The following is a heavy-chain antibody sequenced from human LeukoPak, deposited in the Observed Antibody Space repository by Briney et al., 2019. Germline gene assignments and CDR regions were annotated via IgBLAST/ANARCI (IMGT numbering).Heavy chain of an antibody. Sequence: GGSLRLSCAASEFTFSRYWMHWVRQAPGKGLVWVSRINSDGSSTTYADSVKGRFTISRDNSKNTLYLQMNSLRAEDTAVYYCATALYYYYYYGMDVWGQGTTVTVSS. CDR3: ATALYYYYYYGMDV. CDR1: EFTFSRYW. V-gene: IGHV3-74*01. J-gene: IGHJ6*02. CDR2: INSDGSST.